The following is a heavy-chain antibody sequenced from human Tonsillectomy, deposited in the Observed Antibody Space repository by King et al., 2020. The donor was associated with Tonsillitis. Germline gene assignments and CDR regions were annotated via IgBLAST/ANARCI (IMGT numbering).Heavy chain of an antibody. CDR3: AREWILDY. Sequence: VQLVESGGGLVQPGGSLRLSCAASGFTFSSYSMNWVRQAPGKGLEWVSYISRSGSAIYYADSVKGRFTISRDNAKKSLCLQMNSLRDEDTAVYYCAREWILDYWGQGTLVTVSS. CDR1: GFTFSSYS. J-gene: IGHJ4*02. V-gene: IGHV3-48*02. CDR2: ISRSGSAI. D-gene: IGHD2-2*03.